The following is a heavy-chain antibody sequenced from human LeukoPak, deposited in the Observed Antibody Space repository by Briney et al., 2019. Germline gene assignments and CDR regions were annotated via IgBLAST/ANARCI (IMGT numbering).Heavy chain of an antibody. CDR1: GFTVSSNY. Sequence: PGGSLRLSCAASGFTVSSNYMSWVCQAPGKGLEWVSVIYSGGSTYYADSVKGRFTISRDNSKNTLYLQMNSLRAEDTAVYYCASPYCSSTSCYGPFDYWGQGTLVTVSS. D-gene: IGHD2-2*01. CDR3: ASPYCSSTSCYGPFDY. V-gene: IGHV3-53*01. J-gene: IGHJ4*02. CDR2: IYSGGST.